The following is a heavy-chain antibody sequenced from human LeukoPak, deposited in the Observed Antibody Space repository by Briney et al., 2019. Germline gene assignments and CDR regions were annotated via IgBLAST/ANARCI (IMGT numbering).Heavy chain of an antibody. Sequence: GGSLRLSCAASGFTFSSYTMNWVRQAPGKGLEWGSSISSSSSSIYYADSVKGRFTISRDNAKNSLYLQMNSLRAEDTAVYYCARQQAVAGTGFDYWGQGTLVTVPS. J-gene: IGHJ4*02. CDR3: ARQQAVAGTGFDY. V-gene: IGHV3-21*01. CDR1: GFTFSSYT. CDR2: ISSSSSSI. D-gene: IGHD6-19*01.